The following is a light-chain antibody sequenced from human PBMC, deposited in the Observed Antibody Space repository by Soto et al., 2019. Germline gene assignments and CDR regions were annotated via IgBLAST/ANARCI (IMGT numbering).Light chain of an antibody. J-gene: IGLJ2*01. V-gene: IGLV1-40*01. Sequence: QSVLTQPPSVSGAPGQRVTISCTGSSSNIGAGYDVHWYQQLPGTAPKLLIYGNSNRPSGVPYRFSGSKSGTSASLAITGLRAEDEADYYCQSYDSSLRVVFGGGTKLTVL. CDR3: QSYDSSLRVV. CDR1: SSNIGAGYD. CDR2: GNS.